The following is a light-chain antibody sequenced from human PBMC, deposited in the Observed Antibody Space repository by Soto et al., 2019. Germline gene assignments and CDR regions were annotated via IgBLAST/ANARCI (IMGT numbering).Light chain of an antibody. V-gene: IGKV3-20*01. CDR3: QHFGSSPPVT. CDR2: GAS. CDR1: QFTNGKY. J-gene: IGKJ5*01. Sequence: EIVWTQSPGTLSLSPGESATLSCRVSQFTNGKYVAWYQQRHGLPPRLLVYGASKRAPGIPDRFRGSGSGSEFTLTISAVEPEDFAVYFCQHFGSSPPVTFGQGTRLEIK.